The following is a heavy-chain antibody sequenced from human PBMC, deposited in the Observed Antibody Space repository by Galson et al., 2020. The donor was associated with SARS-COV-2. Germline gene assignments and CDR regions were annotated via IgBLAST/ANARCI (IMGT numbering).Heavy chain of an antibody. CDR3: AKSRGGADYYYYYGMDV. CDR2: ISYDGNDQ. D-gene: IGHD3-10*01. Sequence: GESLKISCATSGFTFVSFGIHWVRRAPGKGLEWVSVISYDGNDQHYADSVKGRFTISRDRSKKTVFLQMNSLTTEDTAVYYCAKSRGGADYYYYYGMDVWGRGTTVTVSS. V-gene: IGHV3-30*18. J-gene: IGHJ6*02. CDR1: GFTFVSFG.